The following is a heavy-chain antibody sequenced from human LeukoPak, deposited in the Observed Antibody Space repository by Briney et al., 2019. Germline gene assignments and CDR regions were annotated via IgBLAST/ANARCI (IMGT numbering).Heavy chain of an antibody. D-gene: IGHD5-24*01. J-gene: IGHJ4*02. CDR1: GGSISSYY. V-gene: IGHV4-59*12. Sequence: PSETLSLTCTVSGGSISSYYWSWIRQPPGKGLEWIGYIYYSGSTNYNPSLKSRVTISVDTSKNQFSLKVSSVTAADTAVYYCARSTPGDGYSTWGQGTLVTVSS. CDR3: ARSTPGDGYST. CDR2: IYYSGST.